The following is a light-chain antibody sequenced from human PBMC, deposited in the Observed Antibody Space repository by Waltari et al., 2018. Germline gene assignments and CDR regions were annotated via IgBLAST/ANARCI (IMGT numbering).Light chain of an antibody. J-gene: IGKJ4*01. Sequence: IRLTQSPPSLSAPAGDSVTITCRASQDITNYLAWYQQEPGKPPKLLIYAASTLQSGVPSRFSGSQSGTDFTLTTSTLQPEDFATYYCQQLDTYPLTFGGGTKVEIK. V-gene: IGKV1-9*01. CDR1: QDITNY. CDR3: QQLDTYPLT. CDR2: AAS.